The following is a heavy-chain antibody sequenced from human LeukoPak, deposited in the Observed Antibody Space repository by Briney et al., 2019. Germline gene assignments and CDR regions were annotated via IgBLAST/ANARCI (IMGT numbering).Heavy chain of an antibody. Sequence: GSSVKVSCKASGYTFTSYYMHWVRQAPGQGLEWMGIINPSGGSTNYAQKLQGRVTMTTDTSTSTAYMELRSLRSDDTAVYYCASIMVYSGGFDYWGQGTLVTVSS. V-gene: IGHV1-46*01. CDR2: INPSGGST. D-gene: IGHD2-8*01. J-gene: IGHJ4*02. CDR1: GYTFTSYY. CDR3: ASIMVYSGGFDY.